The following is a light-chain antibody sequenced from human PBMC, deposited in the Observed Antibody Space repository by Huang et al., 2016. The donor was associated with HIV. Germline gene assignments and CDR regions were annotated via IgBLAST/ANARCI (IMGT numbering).Light chain of an antibody. CDR2: KAS. V-gene: IGKV1-5*03. Sequence: DIQMTQSPSTLSASVGDRVPITCRASQNINSWLAWYQQKPGKAPRLLIYKASNLEIGVPSRFSGSGSGTEFTLTITSLQAEDFATYFCQQYNTNFTFGGGTRV. J-gene: IGKJ4*01. CDR1: QNINSW. CDR3: QQYNTNFT.